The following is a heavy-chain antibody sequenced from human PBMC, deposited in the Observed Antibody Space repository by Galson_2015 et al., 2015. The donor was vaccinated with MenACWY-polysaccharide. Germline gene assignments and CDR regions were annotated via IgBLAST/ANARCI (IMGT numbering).Heavy chain of an antibody. Sequence: SLRLSCAASGFTFSTYWMHWVRHAPGKGLVWVSRIKSDGSSTSYADSVKGRFTISRDNAKNTLYLQMNSLRAEDTAVYYCAREYSGYDLGQGTLVTVSS. J-gene: IGHJ4*02. CDR1: GFTFSTYW. CDR3: AREYSGYD. V-gene: IGHV3-74*01. CDR2: IKSDGSST. D-gene: IGHD5-12*01.